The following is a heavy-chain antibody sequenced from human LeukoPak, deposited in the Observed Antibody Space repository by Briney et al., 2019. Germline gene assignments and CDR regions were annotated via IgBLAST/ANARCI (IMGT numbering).Heavy chain of an antibody. V-gene: IGHV1-69-2*01. CDR3: ATEASYCSGGSCYRQNWFDP. D-gene: IGHD2-15*01. Sequence: ASVKISCKVSGYTFTDYYMHWVQQAPGKGLEWMGLVDPEDGETIYAEKFQGRVTITAGTSTDTAYMELSSLRSEDTAVYYCATEASYCSGGSCYRQNWFDPWGQGTLVTVSS. J-gene: IGHJ5*02. CDR1: GYTFTDYY. CDR2: VDPEDGET.